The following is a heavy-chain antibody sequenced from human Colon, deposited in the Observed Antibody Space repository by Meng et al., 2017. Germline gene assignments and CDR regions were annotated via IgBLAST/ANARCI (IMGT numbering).Heavy chain of an antibody. V-gene: IGHV4-61*02. CDR1: GGSISSGSYY. CDR3: ARGRDTYYYDSSGYSHGGLDQYYFDY. CDR2: IYTSGST. D-gene: IGHD3-22*01. J-gene: IGHJ4*02. Sequence: SETLSLTCTVSGGSISSGSYYWSWIRQPAGKGLEWIGRIYTSGSTNYNPSLKSRVTISVDTSKNQFALKLSSVTAADTAVYYCARGRDTYYYDSSGYSHGGLDQYYFDYWGQGTLVTVSS.